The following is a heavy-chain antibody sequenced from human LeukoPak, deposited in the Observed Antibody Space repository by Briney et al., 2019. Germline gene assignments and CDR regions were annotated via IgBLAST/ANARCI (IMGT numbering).Heavy chain of an antibody. J-gene: IGHJ5*02. Sequence: SETLSLTCTVSGGSISSSSYYWGWIRQPPGKGLEWIGSIYYSGSTYYNPSLKSRVTISVDTSKNQFSLKLSSVTAARTAVYYCARIRGYSYGYWFDPWGQGTLVTVSS. CDR2: IYYSGST. CDR1: GGSISSSSYY. CDR3: ARIRGYSYGYWFDP. D-gene: IGHD5-18*01. V-gene: IGHV4-39*07.